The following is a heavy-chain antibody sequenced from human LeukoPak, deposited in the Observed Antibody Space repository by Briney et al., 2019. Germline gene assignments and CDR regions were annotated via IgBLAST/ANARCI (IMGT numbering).Heavy chain of an antibody. CDR1: GGSISGSSSY. V-gene: IGHV4-39*07. Sequence: SETLSLTCTVSGGSISGSSSYWGWIRQPPGKGLEWIGEINHSGSTNYNPSLKSRVTISVDTSKNQFSLKLSSVTAADTAVYYCARVSVVVPAAVGDRATTYYYYGMDVWGQGTTVTVSS. J-gene: IGHJ6*02. CDR3: ARVSVVVPAAVGDRATTYYYYGMDV. D-gene: IGHD2-2*01. CDR2: INHSGST.